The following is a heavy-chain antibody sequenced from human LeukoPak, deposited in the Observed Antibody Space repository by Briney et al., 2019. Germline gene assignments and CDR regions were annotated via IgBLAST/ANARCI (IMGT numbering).Heavy chain of an antibody. CDR3: ATGLGHYYDY. J-gene: IGHJ4*02. CDR2: VNSDGSST. CDR1: GISFNNYW. D-gene: IGHD3-22*01. V-gene: IGHV3-74*01. Sequence: GESLKISCAASGISFNNYWMHWVRQAPGKGLVWVSRVNSDGSSTVYADSVEGRFTISRDNARTTVYLQMSSLRPDDTATYYCATGLGHYYDYWGQGTLVIVSS.